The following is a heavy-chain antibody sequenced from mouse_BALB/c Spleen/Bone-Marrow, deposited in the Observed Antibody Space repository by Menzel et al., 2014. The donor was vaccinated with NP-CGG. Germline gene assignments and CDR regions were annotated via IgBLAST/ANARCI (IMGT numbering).Heavy chain of an antibody. CDR3: ARTGFFDV. CDR1: GDSITGGY. V-gene: IGHV3-8*02. Sequence: EVNVVDSGPSLVKPSQTLSLTCSVTGDSITGGYWHWILKLPGNKLECMGYISYRGTTYYNPSLKSRISITRDTSKNQYYLELNSVAAEDTATYYCARTGFFDVWGAGTTVTVSS. J-gene: IGHJ1*01. CDR2: ISYRGTT.